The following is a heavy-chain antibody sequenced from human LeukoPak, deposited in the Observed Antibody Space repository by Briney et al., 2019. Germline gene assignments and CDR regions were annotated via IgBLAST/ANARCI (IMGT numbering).Heavy chain of an antibody. CDR1: GFTFSSYG. J-gene: IGHJ3*02. CDR2: IKTDGSST. Sequence: TGGSLRLSCAASGFTFSSYGMHWVRQAPGKGLVWVSHIKTDGSSTNYAESVKGRFTISRDNSKNSLYLQMNSLRTEDTALYYCAKARGLIGGAFDIWGQGTMVTVSS. CDR3: AKARGLIGGAFDI. D-gene: IGHD3-22*01. V-gene: IGHV3-74*01.